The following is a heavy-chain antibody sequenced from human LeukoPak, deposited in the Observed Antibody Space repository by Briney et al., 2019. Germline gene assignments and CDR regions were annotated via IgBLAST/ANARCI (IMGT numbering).Heavy chain of an antibody. V-gene: IGHV1-2*04. CDR2: INLNSGAT. CDR3: ARGGITGTTRGPTRLNDAFDI. Sequence: ASVKVSCKASGYTFTGYYMHWVRQAPGQGLEWMGWINLNSGATNYAQKFQGWVTMTRDTSISTAYMELSRLRSDDTAVYYCARGGITGTTRGPTRLNDAFDIWGQGTMVTVSS. D-gene: IGHD1-20*01. J-gene: IGHJ3*02. CDR1: GYTFTGYY.